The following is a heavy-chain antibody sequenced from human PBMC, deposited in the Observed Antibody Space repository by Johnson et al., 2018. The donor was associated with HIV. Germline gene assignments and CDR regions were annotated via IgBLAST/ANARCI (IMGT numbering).Heavy chain of an antibody. J-gene: IGHJ3*02. CDR2: IGTAGDT. Sequence: VQLVESGGGLVQPGGSLRLSCAASGFTFSSYDMHWVRQATGKGLEWVSAIGTAGDTYYPGSVKGRFTISRENAKNSLYLQMNSLRAGDTAVYYCARAQFAVDDAFDIWCQGTMVTVSS. D-gene: IGHD6-19*01. CDR1: GFTFSSYD. CDR3: ARAQFAVDDAFDI. V-gene: IGHV3-13*01.